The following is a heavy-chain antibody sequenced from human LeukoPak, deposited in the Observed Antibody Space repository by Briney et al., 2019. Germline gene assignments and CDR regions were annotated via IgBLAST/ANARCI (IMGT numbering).Heavy chain of an antibody. CDR2: ISSSSSYT. V-gene: IGHV3-21*01. CDR3: ARGPSMELVHWFDP. CDR1: GFTFSSYG. J-gene: IGHJ5*02. Sequence: GGSLRLSCAASGFTFSSYGMSWVRQAPGKGLEWVSSISSSSSYTYYADSVKGRFTISRDNAKNSLYVQMNSLRAEDTAMYYCARGPSMELVHWFDPWGQGTLVTVSS. D-gene: IGHD1-26*01.